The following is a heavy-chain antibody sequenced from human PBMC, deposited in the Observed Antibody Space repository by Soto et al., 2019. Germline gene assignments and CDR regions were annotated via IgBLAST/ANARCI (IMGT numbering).Heavy chain of an antibody. CDR1: GYTFIDYY. CDR2: ISPKSGGT. CDR3: ARPPGYISDWYYFDL. J-gene: IGHJ4*02. Sequence: QVQLVQSGAEVKKPGASVKVSCEASGYTFIDYYMHWVRQAPGQGFEWMGRISPKSGGTNYAQKFQGRVTMTWDTSLNTAYMQLSSLMSEDTAVFYCARPPGYISDWYYFDLWGQGTLVTVSS. D-gene: IGHD6-19*01. V-gene: IGHV1-2*02.